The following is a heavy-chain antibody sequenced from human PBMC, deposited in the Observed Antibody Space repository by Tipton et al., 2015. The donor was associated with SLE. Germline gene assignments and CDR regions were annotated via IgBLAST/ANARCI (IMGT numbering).Heavy chain of an antibody. D-gene: IGHD3-16*01. CDR3: ARDGGGYWGSS. Sequence: SLRLSCADSGFTVSFNYMTWVRQAPGKGLEWVSFMFSADRTFYTDSVKGRFTISRDNSKRTLYLQMSSLRPEDTAVYYCARDGGGYWGSSWGQGSLGIVSS. V-gene: IGHV3-66*02. CDR2: MFSADRT. J-gene: IGHJ5*02. CDR1: GFTVSFNY.